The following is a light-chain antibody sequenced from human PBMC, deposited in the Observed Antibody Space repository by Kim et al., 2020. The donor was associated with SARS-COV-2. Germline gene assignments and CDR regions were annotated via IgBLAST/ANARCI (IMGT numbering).Light chain of an antibody. CDR1: QGISNY. Sequence: DFQMTQSPSSLSASVGDRVTITCRASQGISNYLAWYQQKSGKVPKLLIYAASTLQSGVPSRFSGSGSGTDFTLTITSLQPEDVATYYCHRYDIVPFTFGPGTKVDIK. V-gene: IGKV1-27*01. J-gene: IGKJ3*01. CDR3: HRYDIVPFT. CDR2: AAS.